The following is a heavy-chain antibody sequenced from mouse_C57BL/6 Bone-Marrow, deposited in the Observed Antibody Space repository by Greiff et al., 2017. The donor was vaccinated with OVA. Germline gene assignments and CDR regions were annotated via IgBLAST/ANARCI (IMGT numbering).Heavy chain of an antibody. CDR2: ISSGGSYT. V-gene: IGHV5-6*01. Sequence: DVQLVESGGDLVKPGGSLKLSCAASGFTFSSYGMSWVRQTPDKRLEWVATISSGGSYTYYPDSVKGRFTISRDNAKNTLYLQMSSLKSEDTAMYYCGLYYFDYWGQGTTLTVSS. CDR1: GFTFSSYG. J-gene: IGHJ2*01. CDR3: GLYYFDY.